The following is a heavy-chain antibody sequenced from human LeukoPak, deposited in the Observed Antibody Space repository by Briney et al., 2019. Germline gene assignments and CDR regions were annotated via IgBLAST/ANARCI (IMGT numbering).Heavy chain of an antibody. V-gene: IGHV3-30*04. CDR2: ISYDGTNK. Sequence: GGSLRLSCAASGFTFRYYAMHWLRQAPGKGLEWVALISYDGTNKYYADSVKGRLTISRDNSKNTLYLQMNSLRAEDTAVYYCAREPGAGNYDFWSGYYYYYYMDVWGKGTTVTVSS. CDR3: AREPGAGNYDFWSGYYYYYYMDV. J-gene: IGHJ6*03. CDR1: GFTFRYYA. D-gene: IGHD3-3*01.